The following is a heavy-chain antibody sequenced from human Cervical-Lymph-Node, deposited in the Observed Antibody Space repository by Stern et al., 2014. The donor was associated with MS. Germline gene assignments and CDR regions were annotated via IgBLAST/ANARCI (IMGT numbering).Heavy chain of an antibody. J-gene: IGHJ5*02. CDR2: INTNTGDP. CDR1: GYSFTNYA. Sequence: QVQLVQSGSELKKPGASVTVSCKASGYSFTNYAMNWVRQAPGQGLEWMGWINTNTGDPTYVEGFTGRFVFSLDTSVSTAYLHINSLKSEDTAVYYCVKGRVTSSKWHKFFALWGQGTLVTVSS. CDR3: VKGRVTSSKWHKFFAL. D-gene: IGHD6-13*01. V-gene: IGHV7-4-1*02.